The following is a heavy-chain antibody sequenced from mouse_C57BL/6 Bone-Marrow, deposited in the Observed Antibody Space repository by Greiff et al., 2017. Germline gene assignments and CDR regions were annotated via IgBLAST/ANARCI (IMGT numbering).Heavy chain of an antibody. CDR3: ARRIYYGNYVMDY. D-gene: IGHD2-1*01. Sequence: EVKLLASGPELVKPGASVTIPCKASGYTFTDYNMAWVKQSHGKSLEWIAHINPNNGGTIYNQKFKGKATLTVDKSSSTAYMELRSLTSEDTAVYYCARRIYYGNYVMDYWGQGTSVTVSS. J-gene: IGHJ4*01. CDR1: GYTFTDYN. CDR2: INPNNGGT. V-gene: IGHV1-18*01.